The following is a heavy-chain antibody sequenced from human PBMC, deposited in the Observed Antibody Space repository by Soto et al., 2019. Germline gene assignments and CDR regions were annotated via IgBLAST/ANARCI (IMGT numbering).Heavy chain of an antibody. CDR3: AREDHFNYYDSSGYSSYPAY. V-gene: IGHV3-21*01. CDR1: GFTFSSYS. Sequence: GGSLRLSCAASGFTFSSYSMNWVRQAPGKGLEWVSSISSSSSYIYYADSVKGRFTISRDNAKNALYLQMNSLRAEDTAVYYCAREDHFNYYDSSGYSSYPAYWGQGTLVTVSS. D-gene: IGHD3-22*01. CDR2: ISSSSSYI. J-gene: IGHJ4*02.